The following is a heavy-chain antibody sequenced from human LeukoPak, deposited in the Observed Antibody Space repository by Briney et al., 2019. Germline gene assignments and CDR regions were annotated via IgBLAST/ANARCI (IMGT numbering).Heavy chain of an antibody. V-gene: IGHV1-69*01. Sequence: SVKVSCKASGGTFSSYAISWVRQAPGQGLEWMGGIIPIFGTANYAQKFQGRVTITADESTSTAYMELSSLRSEDTAVYYCARGRRTMVRGVSFDYWGQGTLVTVSS. J-gene: IGHJ4*02. CDR3: ARGRRTMVRGVSFDY. CDR2: IIPIFGTA. CDR1: GGTFSSYA. D-gene: IGHD3-10*01.